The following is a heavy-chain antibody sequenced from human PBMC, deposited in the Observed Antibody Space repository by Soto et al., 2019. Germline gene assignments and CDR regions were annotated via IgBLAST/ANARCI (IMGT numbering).Heavy chain of an antibody. CDR2: IYPGDSDT. V-gene: IGHV5-51*01. J-gene: IGHJ4*02. Sequence: PVGSLKISGLGSGYTFSNYWIAWGRQMPWKGLEWMGIIYPGDSDTRYSPSFQGQVTMSADKYINTAYLEWSSLKASDTGIYYCARQGAKYYYDRSAYYESWGQGTPVTVSS. D-gene: IGHD3-22*01. CDR1: GYTFSNYW. CDR3: ARQGAKYYYDRSAYYES.